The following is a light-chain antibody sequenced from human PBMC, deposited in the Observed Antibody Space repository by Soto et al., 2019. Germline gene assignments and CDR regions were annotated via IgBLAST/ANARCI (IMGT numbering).Light chain of an antibody. V-gene: IGKV1-39*01. CDR1: QSISSY. CDR3: QQYYSYLIT. J-gene: IGKJ5*01. CDR2: AAS. Sequence: DIRITHSPSSLSSSVLYIFTITCLSSQSISSYLNCYQQKPGKAPTLLIHAASSLQSGVPSRFSGRGSGTDFTLTIRCLQSEDFATYYCQQYYSYLITFGQGTRLEI.